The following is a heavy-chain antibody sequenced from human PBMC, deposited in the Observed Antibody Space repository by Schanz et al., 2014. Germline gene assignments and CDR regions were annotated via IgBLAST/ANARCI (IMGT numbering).Heavy chain of an antibody. D-gene: IGHD3-10*01. CDR1: EFTFNTYC. CDR2: INQDGYDK. CDR3: ARVEDSSGSASSYRALNV. J-gene: IGHJ3*01. V-gene: IGHV3-7*01. Sequence: EVQLVESGGGLVQPGGSLRLSCAASEFTFNTYCMSWVRQAPGKGLEWVASINQDGYDKNYVDSVEGRFTISRDNAKKSLYLQMNTLRAEDTAIYYCARVEDSSGSASSYRALNVWGQGTTVTVSS.